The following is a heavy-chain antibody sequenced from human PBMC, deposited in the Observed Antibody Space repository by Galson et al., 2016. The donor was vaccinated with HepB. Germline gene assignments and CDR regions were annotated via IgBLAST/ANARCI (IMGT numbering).Heavy chain of an antibody. CDR1: GFTFDNYA. J-gene: IGHJ5*02. CDR2: LTGSGAGT. Sequence: SLRLSCAASGFTFDNYAMAWVRQAPGKGLEWVSGLTGSGAGTYYADFVKGRFTISRDNSQTTLCVHMNTVREEDTAIYYCAKVSSQSMFLGYIGACGQGTLVTVSS. V-gene: IGHV3-23*01. D-gene: IGHD3-10*02. CDR3: AKVSSQSMFLGYIGA.